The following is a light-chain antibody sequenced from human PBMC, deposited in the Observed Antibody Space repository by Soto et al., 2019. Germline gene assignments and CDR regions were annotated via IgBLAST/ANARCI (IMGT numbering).Light chain of an antibody. J-gene: IGLJ1*01. CDR2: DVS. CDR3: CLFAGSYTAYG. V-gene: IGLV2-11*01. CDR1: SSYVGGYNY. Sequence: QSALAQPRSVSGSPGQSVTISCTGTSSYVGGYNYVSWYQQHPGKAPKLMIYDVSKRPSGVPDRFSGSKSGTTASLTISGLQPEDEADYYSCLFAGSYTAYGFGPAN.